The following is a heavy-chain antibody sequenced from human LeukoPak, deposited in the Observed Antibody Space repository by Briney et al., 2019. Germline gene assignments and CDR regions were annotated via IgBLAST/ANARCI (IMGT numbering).Heavy chain of an antibody. D-gene: IGHD3-22*01. CDR1: GYTFTGYY. J-gene: IGHJ3*02. Sequence: GASVKVSCKASGYTFTGYYIHWVRQAPGQGLEWMGWINPNSGGTNYAQKFQGRVTMTRDTSISTAYMELSRLRSDDTAVFYCARETQYYYDSSGRGGRAFDIWGQGTMVTVSS. V-gene: IGHV1-2*02. CDR2: INPNSGGT. CDR3: ARETQYYYDSSGRGGRAFDI.